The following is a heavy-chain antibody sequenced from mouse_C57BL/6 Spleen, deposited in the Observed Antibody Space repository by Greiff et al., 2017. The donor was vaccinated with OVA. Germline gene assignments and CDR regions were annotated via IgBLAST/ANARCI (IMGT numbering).Heavy chain of an antibody. J-gene: IGHJ3*01. CDR3: APFITTVGAY. D-gene: IGHD1-1*01. Sequence: VQLQQSGPELVKPGASVKISCKASGYAFSSSWMNWVKQRPGKGLEWIGRIYPGDGDTNYNGKFKGKATLTADKSSSTAYMQLSSLTSEDSAVYFCAPFITTVGAYWGQVTLVTVSA. CDR1: GYAFSSSW. CDR2: IYPGDGDT. V-gene: IGHV1-82*01.